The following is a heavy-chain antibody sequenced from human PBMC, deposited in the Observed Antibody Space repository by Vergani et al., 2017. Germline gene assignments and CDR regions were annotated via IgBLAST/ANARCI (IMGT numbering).Heavy chain of an antibody. V-gene: IGHV3-7*01. CDR1: GFTFSSYW. Sequence: EVQLVESGGGLVQPGGSLRLSCAASGFTFSSYWMSWVRQAPGKGLEWVANIKQEGSEKYYVDSVKGRFTISRDNAKNSLYLQMNSLRAEDTAVYYCARNISPGYCSSTSCQRWFDPWGQGTLVTVSS. CDR2: IKQEGSEK. CDR3: ARNISPGYCSSTSCQRWFDP. D-gene: IGHD2-2*01. J-gene: IGHJ5*02.